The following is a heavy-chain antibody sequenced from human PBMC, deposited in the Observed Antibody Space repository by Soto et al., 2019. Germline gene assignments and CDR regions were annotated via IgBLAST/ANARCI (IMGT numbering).Heavy chain of an antibody. V-gene: IGHV4-34*01. CDR2: INHSGST. Sequence: SETLSLTCAVYGGSFSGYYWSWIRQPPGKGLQWIGEINHSGSTNYNPSLKSRVTISVDTSKNQFPLKLSSVTAADTAVYYCARVSRVLEGYCSGGSCPPWRAFDIWGQGTMVTVSS. CDR1: GGSFSGYY. J-gene: IGHJ3*02. D-gene: IGHD2-15*01. CDR3: ARVSRVLEGYCSGGSCPPWRAFDI.